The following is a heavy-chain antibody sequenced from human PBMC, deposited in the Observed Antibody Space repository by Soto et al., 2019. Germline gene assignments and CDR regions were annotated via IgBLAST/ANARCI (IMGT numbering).Heavy chain of an antibody. CDR3: AKDIYSGSYFDPYYYYGMDV. J-gene: IGHJ6*02. Sequence: EVQLLESGGGLVQPGGSLRLSCAASGFTFSSYAMSWVRQAPGKGLEWVSAISGSGGSTYYADSVKGRFTISRDNSKNTLYLQMNSVSAEDTAVYYCAKDIYSGSYFDPYYYYGMDVWGQGTTVTVSS. V-gene: IGHV3-23*01. CDR1: GFTFSSYA. CDR2: ISGSGGST. D-gene: IGHD1-26*01.